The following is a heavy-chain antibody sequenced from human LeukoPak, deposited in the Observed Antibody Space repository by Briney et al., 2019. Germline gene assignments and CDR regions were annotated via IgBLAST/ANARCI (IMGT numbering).Heavy chain of an antibody. CDR2: ISAYNGNT. Sequence: ASVKVSCKASGYTFTSYGISWVRQAPGQGLEWMGWISAYNGNTNYAQKLQGRVTVTTDTSTSTAYMELRSLRSDDTAVYYCARVRVIRGYSYGLNYYFDYWGQGTLVTVSS. CDR1: GYTFTSYG. V-gene: IGHV1-18*01. J-gene: IGHJ4*02. CDR3: ARVRVIRGYSYGLNYYFDY. D-gene: IGHD5-18*01.